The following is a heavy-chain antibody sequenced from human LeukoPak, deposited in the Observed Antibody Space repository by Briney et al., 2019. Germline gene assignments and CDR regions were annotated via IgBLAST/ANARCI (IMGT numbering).Heavy chain of an antibody. Sequence: PGGSLRLSCAASGFTFSSYAMSWVRQAPGKGLEWVSAISGSGGSTYYADSVKGRFTISRDNSKNTLYLQMNSLRAEDTAVYYCAKDSGGIAVAGEWFDPWGQGTLVTVSS. CDR1: GFTFSSYA. CDR3: AKDSGGIAVAGEWFDP. V-gene: IGHV3-23*01. D-gene: IGHD6-19*01. CDR2: ISGSGGST. J-gene: IGHJ5*02.